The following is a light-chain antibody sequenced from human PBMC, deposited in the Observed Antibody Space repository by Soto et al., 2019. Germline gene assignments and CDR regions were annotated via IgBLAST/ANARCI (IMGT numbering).Light chain of an antibody. Sequence: EIGVTQSPGTLALSPGQIATLSCRARQSVSSSYLAWYQQKPGQAPRLLIYGASSRATGIPDRFSGSGSGTDFTLTISRLEPEDFAVYYCQQYGSSLLTLGPGTKVDI. CDR2: GAS. V-gene: IGKV3-20*01. CDR3: QQYGSSLLT. J-gene: IGKJ3*01. CDR1: QSVSSSY.